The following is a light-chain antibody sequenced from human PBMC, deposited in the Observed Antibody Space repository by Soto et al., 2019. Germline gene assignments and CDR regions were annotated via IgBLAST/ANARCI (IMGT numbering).Light chain of an antibody. Sequence: EILLTQFPATLSVSPGERVTLSCRASQGVARTLAWFQQKPGQSPSLLVYAESTRAAGIPARFSGSGSGTEFTLTISSLQSEDVAVYYCQQYKQWPLTFGGGTRVDIK. CDR2: AES. J-gene: IGKJ4*01. CDR3: QQYKQWPLT. V-gene: IGKV3D-15*01. CDR1: QGVART.